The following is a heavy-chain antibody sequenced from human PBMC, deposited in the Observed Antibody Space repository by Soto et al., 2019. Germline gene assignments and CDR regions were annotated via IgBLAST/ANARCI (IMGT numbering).Heavy chain of an antibody. CDR2: ISYDGSNK. Sequence: QVQLVESGGGVVQPGRSLRLSCAASGFTFSSYAMHWVRQAPGKGLEWVAVISYDGSNKYYADSVKGRFTISRDNSKNTLYLQMNILRAEDTAVYYCASSVDTAMGYWGQGTLVTVSS. V-gene: IGHV3-30-3*01. CDR3: ASSVDTAMGY. CDR1: GFTFSSYA. D-gene: IGHD5-18*01. J-gene: IGHJ4*02.